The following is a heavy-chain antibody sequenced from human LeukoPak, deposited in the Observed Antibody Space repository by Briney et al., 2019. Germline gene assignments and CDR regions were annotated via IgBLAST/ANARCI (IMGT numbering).Heavy chain of an antibody. D-gene: IGHD3-22*01. CDR2: IYYSGST. CDR3: ARYPTAGLFDY. CDR1: GDSINNGFYS. Sequence: SETLSLTCAVSGDSINNGFYSWSWIRQPPGKGLEWIGSIYYSGSTYYNPSLKSRVTISVDTSKNQFSLKLSSVTAADTAVYYCARYPTAGLFDYWGQGTLVTVSS. V-gene: IGHV4-30-2*03. J-gene: IGHJ4*02.